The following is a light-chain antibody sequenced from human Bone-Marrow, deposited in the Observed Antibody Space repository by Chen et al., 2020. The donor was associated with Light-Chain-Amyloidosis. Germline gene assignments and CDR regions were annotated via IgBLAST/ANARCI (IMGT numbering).Light chain of an antibody. Sequence: DIVMTQTPLSSPVTLGQPASISCRSSRSLVHRDGNTYLSWLQQRPGQPPRLLIYLISNRFSGVPDRLSGSGAGTDFTLKISRVEAEDVGIYYCMQSTQVPISFGQGTRLEIK. CDR2: LIS. V-gene: IGKV2-24*01. CDR3: MQSTQVPIS. CDR1: RSLVHRDGNTY. J-gene: IGKJ5*01.